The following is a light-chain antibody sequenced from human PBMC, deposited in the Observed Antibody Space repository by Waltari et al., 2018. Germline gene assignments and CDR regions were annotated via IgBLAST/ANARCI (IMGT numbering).Light chain of an antibody. Sequence: QAVVTQEPSLTVSPGGTVTLTCGSSTGAVTRAQYPYWFQQKPGQVPKPLIFDTSNKHSWTPARFSGSLLGGKAALTLSGAQPEDEAEYYCLLWYSGARWVFGGGTKLSVL. CDR3: LLWYSGARWV. CDR1: TGAVTRAQY. CDR2: DTS. V-gene: IGLV7-46*01. J-gene: IGLJ3*02.